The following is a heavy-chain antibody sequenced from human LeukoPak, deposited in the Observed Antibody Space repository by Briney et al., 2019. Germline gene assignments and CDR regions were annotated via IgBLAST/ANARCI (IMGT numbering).Heavy chain of an antibody. J-gene: IGHJ4*02. CDR2: INPTSGDT. V-gene: IGHV1-2*02. Sequence: GASVKVSCKASGYTFTGSYIHWVRQAPGQGVGCMGWINPTSGDTSYAQKFQGRVTMTRDTSISTAYMELSRLTSDDTAVYYCARGAGHSYGNFDYWGQETLVTVSS. CDR1: GYTFTGSY. D-gene: IGHD5-18*01. CDR3: ARGAGHSYGNFDY.